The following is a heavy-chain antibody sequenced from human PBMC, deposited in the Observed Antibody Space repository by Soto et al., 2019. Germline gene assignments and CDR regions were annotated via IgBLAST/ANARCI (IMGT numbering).Heavy chain of an antibody. Sequence: QVQLQESGPGLVKPSETLSVTCTVSVGSISTYHWSWIRQPPGKGLEWIGQIYYRGSTDFNPSLESRVSMSVDTSRNQFSLNLTSVTAADTAIYFCARSHGYSSGRSPTPLTDWGQGTLVTVSS. CDR1: VGSISTYH. J-gene: IGHJ4*02. D-gene: IGHD6-19*01. V-gene: IGHV4-59*01. CDR2: IYYRGST. CDR3: ARSHGYSSGRSPTPLTD.